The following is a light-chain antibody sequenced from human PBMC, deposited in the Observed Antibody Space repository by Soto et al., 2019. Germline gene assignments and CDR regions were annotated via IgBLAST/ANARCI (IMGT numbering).Light chain of an antibody. CDR3: QHYSSSSWT. CDR2: GAS. Sequence: EIVLTQSPGTLSLSPGERATLSCRASQSVSSSYLTWYQQKPGQAPRLLIYGASSRATGIPDRFSGRGSGTDFTLTISRLEPEDFAVYYCQHYSSSSWTFGQGTKVEIK. V-gene: IGKV3-20*01. CDR1: QSVSSSY. J-gene: IGKJ1*01.